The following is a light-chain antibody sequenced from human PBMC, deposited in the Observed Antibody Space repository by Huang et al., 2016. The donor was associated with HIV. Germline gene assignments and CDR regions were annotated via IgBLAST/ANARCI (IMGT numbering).Light chain of an antibody. J-gene: IGKJ4*01. V-gene: IGKV1-5*03. CDR2: NTS. CDR3: QQYDGYST. CDR1: PSVGTW. Sequence: DIQMTQSPSTLSASVGDRVTTTCRASPSVGTWLAWYQQKPGKAPKILIYNTSTLESGVPSRFSGSGSGTEFTLTISSLQPDDFATYFCQQYDGYSTFGGGTKVDIK.